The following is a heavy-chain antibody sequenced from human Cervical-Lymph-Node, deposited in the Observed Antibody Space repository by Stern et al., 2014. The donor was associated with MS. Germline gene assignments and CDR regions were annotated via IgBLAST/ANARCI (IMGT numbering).Heavy chain of an antibody. CDR1: GYTFSNYY. CDR2: INPSAGST. D-gene: IGHD2-2*01. J-gene: IGHJ2*01. Sequence: QLVQSGAEVRKPGASVNVSCKASGYTFSNYYIHWVRQAPGQGLEWMGLINPSAGSTSYAQKFQVRITMTRDTSTTTVYMELSSLRSEDTAVYYCAREGVPSALIWYFDLWGRGTLVTVSS. V-gene: IGHV1-46*01. CDR3: AREGVPSALIWYFDL.